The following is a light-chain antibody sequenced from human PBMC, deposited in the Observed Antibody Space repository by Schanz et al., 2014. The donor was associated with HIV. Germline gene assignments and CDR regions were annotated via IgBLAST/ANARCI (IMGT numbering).Light chain of an antibody. J-gene: IGLJ2*01. CDR2: GNS. CDR1: SSNIGAGYD. CDR3: SSYAGSKNLVV. Sequence: QSVLTQPPSVSGAPGQRVTISCTGSSSNIGAGYDVHWYQQLPGTAPKLLIYGNSNRPSGVPDRFSGSKSGTSASLTVSGLQAEDEADYYCSSYAGSKNLVVFGGGTQLTVL. V-gene: IGLV1-40*01.